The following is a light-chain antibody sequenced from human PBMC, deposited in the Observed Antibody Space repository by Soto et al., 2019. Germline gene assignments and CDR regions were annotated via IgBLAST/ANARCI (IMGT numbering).Light chain of an antibody. J-gene: IGKJ1*01. CDR2: GAS. CDR3: HQYNYYPPT. Sequence: LTPGASALSLYPGAISLFSGGASQSVSSTYLAWYQQKPGQAPRLLIYGASSRATGIPDRFSGSGSGTEFTLTISSLQPDDFATYYCHQYNYYPPTFGQGTKVDI. V-gene: IGKV3-20*01. CDR1: QSVSSTY.